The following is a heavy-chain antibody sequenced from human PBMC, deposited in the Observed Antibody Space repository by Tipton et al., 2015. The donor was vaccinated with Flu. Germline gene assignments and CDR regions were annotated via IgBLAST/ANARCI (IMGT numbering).Heavy chain of an antibody. CDR2: IWYDGSNK. CDR3: ARDFSPPDY. V-gene: IGHV3-33*01. CDR1: GFTFSSYG. Sequence: SGFTFSSYGMHWVRQAPGKGLEWVAVIWYDGSNKYYADSGKGRFTISRDNSKNTLYLQMNSLRAEDTAVYYCARDFSPPDYWGQGPLLPVSS. J-gene: IGHJ4*02.